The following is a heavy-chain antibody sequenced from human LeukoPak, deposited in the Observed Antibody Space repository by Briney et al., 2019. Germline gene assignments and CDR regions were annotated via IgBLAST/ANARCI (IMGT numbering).Heavy chain of an antibody. V-gene: IGHV3-15*01. CDR1: GFTFSNAW. Sequence: GGSLRLSCAASGFTFSNAWMSWVRQAPGKGLEWVGRIKSKTDGGTPDYAAPVKGRFTISRDDSKNTLYLQMNSLKTEDTAVYYCTAHRVYYYGSGSYYIWFDPWGQGTLVTVSS. CDR3: TAHRVYYYGSGSYYIWFDP. J-gene: IGHJ5*02. CDR2: IKSKTDGGTP. D-gene: IGHD3-10*01.